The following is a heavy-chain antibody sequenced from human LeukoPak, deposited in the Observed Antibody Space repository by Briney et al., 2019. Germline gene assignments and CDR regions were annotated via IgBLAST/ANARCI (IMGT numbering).Heavy chain of an antibody. CDR3: ARMYFDFWRNISESRYGMDV. J-gene: IGHJ6*02. CDR1: GFTVSNKY. CDR2: IYSGAGT. V-gene: IGHV3-53*04. D-gene: IGHD3-3*01. Sequence: GGSLRLSCAASGFTVSNKYMTRVRQAPGKGLEWVSVIYSGAGTDYADSVKGRFTISRHNSKNTLYLQMNSLRTEDTAVYYCARMYFDFWRNISESRYGMDVWGQGTTVTVSS.